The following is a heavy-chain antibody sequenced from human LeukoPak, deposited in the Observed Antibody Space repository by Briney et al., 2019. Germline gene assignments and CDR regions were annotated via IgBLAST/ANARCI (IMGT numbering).Heavy chain of an antibody. CDR1: GVSISSYY. Sequence: PSETLSLTCTVSGVSISSYYWSWLRQPPGKGLEWIGYIYYSGSTNYNPSLKSRVTISVDTSKNQFSLKLSSVTAADTAVYYCASWGGGPRWGSSWYNSHPYMDVWGKGTTVTVSS. CDR2: IYYSGST. V-gene: IGHV4-59*12. J-gene: IGHJ6*03. D-gene: IGHD6-13*01. CDR3: ASWGGGPRWGSSWYNSHPYMDV.